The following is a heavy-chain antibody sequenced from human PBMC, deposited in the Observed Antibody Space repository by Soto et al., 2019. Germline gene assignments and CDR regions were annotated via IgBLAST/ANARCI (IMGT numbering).Heavy chain of an antibody. J-gene: IGHJ6*02. V-gene: IGHV2-5*02. CDR3: ARYFYASSDYSPWDYGMDV. CDR2: IYWDDDK. Sequence: QITLKESGPTLMKPTQTLTLTCTLSGFSLSTSGVGVGWIRQTPEKALEWLALIYWDDDKRYSPSLKSRLTITQDTSKNQVVITMTNMDPVDTATYSCARYFYASSDYSPWDYGMDVWGQGTTVTVSS. CDR1: GFSLSTSGVG. D-gene: IGHD3-22*01.